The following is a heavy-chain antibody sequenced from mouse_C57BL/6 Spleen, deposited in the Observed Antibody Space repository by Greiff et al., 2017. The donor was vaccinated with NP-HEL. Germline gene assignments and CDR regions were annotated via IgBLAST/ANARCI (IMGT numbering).Heavy chain of an antibody. V-gene: IGHV3-6*01. CDR3: AREGGLLRSQPRNYFDY. Sequence: EVQLQQSGPGLVKPSQSLSLTCSVTGYSITSGYYWNWIRQFPGNKLEWMGYISYDGSNNYNPSLKNRISITRDTSKNQFFLKLNSVTTEDTATYYCAREGGLLRSQPRNYFDYWGQGTTLTVSS. J-gene: IGHJ2*01. D-gene: IGHD1-1*01. CDR1: GYSITSGYY. CDR2: ISYDGSN.